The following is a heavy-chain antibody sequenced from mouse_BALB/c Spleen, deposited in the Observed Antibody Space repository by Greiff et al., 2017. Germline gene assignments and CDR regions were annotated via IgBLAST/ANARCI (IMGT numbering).Heavy chain of an antibody. D-gene: IGHD2-2*01. J-gene: IGHJ2*01. CDR1: GYTFTNYW. Sequence: VQLQQSGAELVRPGTSVKISCKASGYTFTNYWLGWVKQRPGHGLEWIGDIYPGGGYTNYNEKFKGKATLTAHTSSSTAYMQLSSLTSEDSAVYFCAYGYDAYYFDYWGQGTTLTVSS. CDR2: IYPGGGYT. V-gene: IGHV1-63*02. CDR3: AYGYDAYYFDY.